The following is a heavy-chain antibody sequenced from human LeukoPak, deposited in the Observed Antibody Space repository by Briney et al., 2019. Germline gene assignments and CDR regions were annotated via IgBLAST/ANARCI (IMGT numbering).Heavy chain of an antibody. V-gene: IGHV3-48*03. CDR2: ISSSGNTI. D-gene: IGHD2/OR15-2a*01. J-gene: IGHJ5*02. Sequence: GGSLRLSCAASGFTFSSNEMNWVRQTPGKGLEWVSYISSSGNTIYYADSVKGRFTISRDNAKNSLYLQMSSLRAEDTAVYYCARGFSMAPWGQGTLVTVSS. CDR1: GFTFSSNE. CDR3: ARGFSMAP.